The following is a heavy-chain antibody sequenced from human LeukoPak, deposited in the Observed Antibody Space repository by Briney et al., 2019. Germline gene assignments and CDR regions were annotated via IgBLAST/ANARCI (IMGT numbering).Heavy chain of an antibody. Sequence: GSLRLSCAASGFTFSNYAMSWVRQPPGKGLEWIGEINHSGSTNYNPSLKSRVTISVDTSKNQFSLKLSSVTAADTAVYYCARTSLGGTMIVPSVTNRGQGTLVTVSS. J-gene: IGHJ4*02. D-gene: IGHD3-22*01. CDR3: ARTSLGGTMIVPSVTN. CDR2: INHSGST. CDR1: GFTFSNYA. V-gene: IGHV4-34*01.